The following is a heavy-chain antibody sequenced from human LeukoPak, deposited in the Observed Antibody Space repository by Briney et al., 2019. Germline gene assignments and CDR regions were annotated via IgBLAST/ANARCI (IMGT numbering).Heavy chain of an antibody. CDR3: AADRGYSYGSGYYYGMDV. CDR2: IVVGSGNT. Sequence: VASVKVSCKASGFTFTSSAMQWVRQARGQRLEWIGWIVVGSGNTNYAQKFQERVTITRDMSTSTAYMELSSLRSEDTAVYYCAADRGYSYGSGYYYGMDVWGQGTTVTVSS. J-gene: IGHJ6*02. D-gene: IGHD5-18*01. CDR1: GFTFTSSA. V-gene: IGHV1-58*02.